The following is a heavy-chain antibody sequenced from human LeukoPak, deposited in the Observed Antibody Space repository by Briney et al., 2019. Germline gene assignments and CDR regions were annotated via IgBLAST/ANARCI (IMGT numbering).Heavy chain of an antibody. CDR1: GFTFSSYG. Sequence: GGSLRRSCAASGFTFSSYGMHWVRQAPGKGLEWGAFIRYDGTNEYYADSVEGRCTISRDNSKNTLYREMNSLMTEDTAVYYCAKDHGSSWFSYLAYWGQRTLVTV. J-gene: IGHJ4*02. V-gene: IGHV3-30*02. CDR2: IRYDGTNE. CDR3: AKDHGSSWFSYLAY. D-gene: IGHD6-13*01.